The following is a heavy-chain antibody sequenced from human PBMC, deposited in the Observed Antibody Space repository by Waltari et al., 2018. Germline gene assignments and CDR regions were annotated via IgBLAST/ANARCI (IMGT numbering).Heavy chain of an antibody. CDR2: IYYSGST. D-gene: IGHD3-3*01. CDR1: GGSISSYY. Sequence: QVQLQESGPGLVTPSETLSLTCTVSGGSISSYYWNWIRQSPGKGVEWIGYIYYSGSTNYNHSLKSRVTISVDTSKNQFSLNLRSVTAADTAVYYCARFGRSGYWPLDYWGQGILVTVSS. J-gene: IGHJ4*02. CDR3: ARFGRSGYWPLDY. V-gene: IGHV4-59*01.